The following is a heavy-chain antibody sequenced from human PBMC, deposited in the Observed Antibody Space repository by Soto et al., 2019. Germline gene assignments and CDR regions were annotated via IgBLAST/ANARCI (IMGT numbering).Heavy chain of an antibody. CDR1: GYTFTSYG. CDR3: ARAMVRGVPYYYYGMDV. J-gene: IGHJ6*02. V-gene: IGHV1-18*01. D-gene: IGHD3-10*01. Sequence: QVQLVQSGAEVKKPGASVKVSCKASGYTFTSYGISWVRQAPGQGLEWMGWISAYNGNTNYAQKLQGRVTKTTDTSTSTAYMELRSLRSDDTAVYYCARAMVRGVPYYYYGMDVWGQGTTVTVSS. CDR2: ISAYNGNT.